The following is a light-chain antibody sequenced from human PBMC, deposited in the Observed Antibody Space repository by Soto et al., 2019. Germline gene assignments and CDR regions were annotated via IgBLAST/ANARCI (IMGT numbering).Light chain of an antibody. V-gene: IGLV8-61*01. Sequence: QAVVTQEPSFSVSRGGTLTLTCGLTSGSVSTTYYPSWYQQTPGQAPRTLIYSTNIRSSGVPDRFSGSILGNKAALTITGAQADDESDYHCMLYMGGGLVVFGGGTKLTVL. J-gene: IGLJ2*01. CDR1: SGSVSTTYY. CDR2: STN. CDR3: MLYMGGGLVV.